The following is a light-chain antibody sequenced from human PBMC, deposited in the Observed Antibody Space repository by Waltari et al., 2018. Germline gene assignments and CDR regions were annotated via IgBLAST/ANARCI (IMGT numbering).Light chain of an antibody. Sequence: QSALTQPASVSGSPGQSITISCTGTSSDIGSYNLVSWYQQHPGNAPNLMIYDVTNRPSGISGGFSGSKSGITASLTISGLQAEDEADYYCCSYAGFSTVVFGGGTKLTVL. J-gene: IGLJ2*01. CDR3: CSYAGFSTVV. CDR1: SSDIGSYNL. CDR2: DVT. V-gene: IGLV2-23*02.